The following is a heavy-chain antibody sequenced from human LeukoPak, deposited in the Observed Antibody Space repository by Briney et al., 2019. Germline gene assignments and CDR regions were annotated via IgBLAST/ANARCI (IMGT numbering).Heavy chain of an antibody. CDR1: GGTFSSYA. V-gene: IGHV1-69*01. Sequence: SSVKVSCKASGGTFSSYAISWVRQAPGQGLEWMGGIIPIFGTANYAQKFQGRVTITADESTSTAYMELSSLRSEDTAVYYCARSGQQLVGYYYGMDVWGQGTTVTVSS. CDR3: ARSGQQLVGYYYGMDV. J-gene: IGHJ6*02. CDR2: IIPIFGTA. D-gene: IGHD6-13*01.